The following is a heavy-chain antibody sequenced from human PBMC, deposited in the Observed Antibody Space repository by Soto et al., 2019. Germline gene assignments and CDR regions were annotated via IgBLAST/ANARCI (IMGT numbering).Heavy chain of an antibody. Sequence: DVQLVESGGGLVKPGGSLKLSCAASGFTFSKAWMNWVRQAPGKGLEWVGRIRSRYAGGTTEYAAPVKGRFTISRDDSETTVVLQMSSLKPEDTAVYYCTTYTRTPPYWGQGALVTVSS. D-gene: IGHD2-2*02. CDR2: IRSRYAGGTT. J-gene: IGHJ4*02. CDR3: TTYTRTPPY. V-gene: IGHV3-15*07. CDR1: GFTFSKAW.